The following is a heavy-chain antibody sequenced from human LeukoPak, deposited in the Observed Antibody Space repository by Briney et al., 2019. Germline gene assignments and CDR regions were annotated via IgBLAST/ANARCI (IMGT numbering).Heavy chain of an antibody. Sequence: GGSLRLSCAASGFTFSSYSMNWVRQAPGKGLEWVSSISSSSSYIYYADSVKGRFTISRDNAKNSLYLQMNSLRAEDTAVYYCARGRAYGDYPEAYWYFDLWGRGTLVTVSS. D-gene: IGHD4-17*01. CDR3: ARGRAYGDYPEAYWYFDL. CDR2: ISSSSSYI. CDR1: GFTFSSYS. V-gene: IGHV3-21*01. J-gene: IGHJ2*01.